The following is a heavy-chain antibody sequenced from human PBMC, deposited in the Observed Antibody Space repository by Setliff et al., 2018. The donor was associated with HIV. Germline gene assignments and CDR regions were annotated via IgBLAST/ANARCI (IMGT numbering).Heavy chain of an antibody. J-gene: IGHJ4*02. V-gene: IGHV2-5*02. D-gene: IGHD3-10*01. CDR1: GFTVTGGGVG. CDR3: VRRVSHGSQPSYFDY. CDR2: IFGEDDK. Sequence: SGPTLVNPTQTVTLTCTFSGFTVTGGGVGVGWIRQPPGKGLEWLALIFGEDDKRYTPSLRRRLSITKDTSKSQVTLTMTNMDPVDTAVYFCVRRVSHGSQPSYFDYWGQGTLVTVSS.